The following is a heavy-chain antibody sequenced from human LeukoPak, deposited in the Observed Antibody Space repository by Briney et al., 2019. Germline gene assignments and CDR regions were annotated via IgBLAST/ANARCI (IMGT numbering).Heavy chain of an antibody. Sequence: GGSLRLSCAASGFTFSSYWMHWVRQAPGKGRVWVARINSEGSSTSYADSVKGRCTISRDNAKNTLYLQMNRLRAEDTAVYYCARGSSGCYTAVDYWGQGTLVPVSS. D-gene: IGHD6-25*01. CDR3: ARGSSGCYTAVDY. CDR2: INSEGSST. J-gene: IGHJ4*02. V-gene: IGHV3-74*01. CDR1: GFTFSSYW.